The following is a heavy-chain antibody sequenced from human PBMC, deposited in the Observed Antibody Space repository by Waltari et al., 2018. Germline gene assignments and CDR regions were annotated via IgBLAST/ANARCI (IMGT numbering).Heavy chain of an antibody. CDR1: GLTLRNYE. Sequence: EVQLVESGGGLVQPGGSLRLLCAASGLTLRNYELNWVRQAPGKGLEWVSYISSGASTIFNADSVKGRFTISRDNAKNSVYLQMNSLRADDTAIYYCARGEGGANEYWGQGTLVTVSS. CDR3: ARGEGGANEY. J-gene: IGHJ4*01. D-gene: IGHD1-26*01. CDR2: ISSGASTI. V-gene: IGHV3-48*03.